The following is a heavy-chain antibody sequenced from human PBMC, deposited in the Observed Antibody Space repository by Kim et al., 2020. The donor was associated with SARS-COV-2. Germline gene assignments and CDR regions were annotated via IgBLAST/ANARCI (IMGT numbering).Heavy chain of an antibody. CDR3: AKVSRTHITIFRGGFDY. V-gene: IGHV3-9*01. J-gene: IGHJ4*02. Sequence: VKGRFTISRANAKNSLYLQMNSLRAEDTALYYWAKVSRTHITIFRGGFDYWGQGTLVTVSS. D-gene: IGHD3-9*01.